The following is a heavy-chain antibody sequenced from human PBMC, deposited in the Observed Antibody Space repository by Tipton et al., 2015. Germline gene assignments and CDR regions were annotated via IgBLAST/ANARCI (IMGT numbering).Heavy chain of an antibody. V-gene: IGHV3-21*01. J-gene: IGHJ4*02. CDR2: ISSSSTYI. CDR3: ARGAPRWRFDQ. CDR1: EFTFSSYS. Sequence: GSLRLSCAASEFTFSSYSMNWVRQAPGKGLEWVSSISSSSTYIYYADSVKGRFTISRDNAKNSLYLQMNSLRAEDTAVYYCARGAPRWRFDQWGQGTLVTVSS. D-gene: IGHD4-23*01.